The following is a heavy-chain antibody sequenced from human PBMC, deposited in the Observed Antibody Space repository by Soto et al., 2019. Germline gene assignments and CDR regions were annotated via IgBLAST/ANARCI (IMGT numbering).Heavy chain of an antibody. CDR3: ARTDKFNSQSSGWANRFDY. V-gene: IGHV3-23*01. J-gene: IGHJ4*02. CDR1: GFTFSNYA. Sequence: EVQLLESGGDLVQPGGSLRLFCAASGFTFSNYAMTWVRQAPGKGLEWVSTVTSGGGTFYVDTVKGRFTISRDNSKSTFYLQMTSLRAEDTAIYYCARTDKFNSQSSGWANRFDYWGQGALVTVAS. CDR2: VTSGGGT. D-gene: IGHD6-19*01.